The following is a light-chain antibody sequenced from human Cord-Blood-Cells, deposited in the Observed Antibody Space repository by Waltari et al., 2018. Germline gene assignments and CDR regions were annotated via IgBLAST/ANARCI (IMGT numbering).Light chain of an antibody. CDR1: QGISSY. CDR2: AAS. CDR3: QQYYSYPYT. Sequence: IQMTQSPSTLSASTGDRVTITCRASQGISSYLAWYQQKPGKAPKLLIYAASTLQSGVPSRFSGSGSGTDFTLTISCLQSEDFATYYCQQYYSYPYTFGQGTKLEIK. V-gene: IGKV1-8*01. J-gene: IGKJ2*01.